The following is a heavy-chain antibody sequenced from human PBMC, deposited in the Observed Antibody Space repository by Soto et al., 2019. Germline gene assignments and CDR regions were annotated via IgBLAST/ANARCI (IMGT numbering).Heavy chain of an antibody. J-gene: IGHJ5*02. Sequence: SETLSLTCAVYGGSFSGYYWSWIRQPPGKGLEWIGEINHSGSTNYNPSLKSRVTISVDTSKNQFSLKLSSVTAADTAVYYCARLSLSITIFGVVIKAWFDPWGQGTLVTVSS. CDR3: ARLSLSITIFGVVIKAWFDP. CDR1: GGSFSGYY. V-gene: IGHV4-34*01. D-gene: IGHD3-3*01. CDR2: INHSGST.